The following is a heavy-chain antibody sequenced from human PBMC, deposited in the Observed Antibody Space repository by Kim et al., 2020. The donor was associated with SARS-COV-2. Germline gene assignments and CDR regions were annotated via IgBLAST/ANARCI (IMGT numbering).Heavy chain of an antibody. Sequence: GGSLRLSCAASGFTFSNAWMTWVRQAPGKGLEWVGRIKRSFEGGILDYGVPVKGRFTISRDDSTNTLYLQMDSLKTEDTAVNYCTTEQGTTNRDYYGMD. J-gene: IGHJ6*01. CDR3: TTEQGTTNRDYYGMD. D-gene: IGHD1-26*01. CDR2: IKRSFEGGIL. V-gene: IGHV3-15*01. CDR1: GFTFSNAW.